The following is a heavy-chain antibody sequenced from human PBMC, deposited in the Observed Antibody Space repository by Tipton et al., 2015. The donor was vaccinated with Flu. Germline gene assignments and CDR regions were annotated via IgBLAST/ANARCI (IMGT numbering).Heavy chain of an antibody. CDR3: AVGRFDY. CDR2: LYTSGST. V-gene: IGHV4-4*07. Sequence: LRLSCTVSGGSISSYYWSWIRQRAGKGLEWIWRLYTSGSTNYNPSLKSRVTMSVDTSKNQFSLKLSSVTDAGTAVYYCAVGRFDYWGQGTLVTVSS. J-gene: IGHJ4*02. CDR1: GGSISSYY.